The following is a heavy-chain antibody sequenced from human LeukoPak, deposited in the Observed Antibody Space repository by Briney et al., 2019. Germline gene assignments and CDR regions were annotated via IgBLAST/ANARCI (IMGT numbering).Heavy chain of an antibody. CDR2: IYPGDSDT. D-gene: IGHD3-10*01. V-gene: IGHV5-51*01. Sequence: PGESLKISCKGSGYSFTSYWIGWVRQMPGKGLEWMGIIYPGDSDTRYSPSFQGQVTISADKSISTAYLQWSSLKASDTAMYYCARHEGGSVTGSGSKPLAGEFDYWGQGTLVTVSS. CDR1: GYSFTSYW. J-gene: IGHJ4*02. CDR3: ARHEGGSVTGSGSKPLAGEFDY.